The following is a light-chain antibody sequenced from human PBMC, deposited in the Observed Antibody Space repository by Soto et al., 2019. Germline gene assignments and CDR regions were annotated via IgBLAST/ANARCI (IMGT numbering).Light chain of an antibody. V-gene: IGLV2-14*01. Sequence: QSALTQPASVSGSPGQSITISCTGTSSDVGGYNFVSWYQQYPGKAPKLMIHDVTSRPSGVSNRFSGSKSGTTASLTISGLQAEDETDYYCSSYASSTSYVFGTGTKVTVL. J-gene: IGLJ1*01. CDR3: SSYASSTSYV. CDR2: DVT. CDR1: SSDVGGYNF.